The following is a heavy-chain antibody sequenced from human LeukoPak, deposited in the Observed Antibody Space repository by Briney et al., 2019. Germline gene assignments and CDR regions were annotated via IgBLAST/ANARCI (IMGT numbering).Heavy chain of an antibody. V-gene: IGHV3-7*01. CDR3: ARRKEVQTTFDY. J-gene: IGHJ4*02. CDR2: IKEDGSET. CDR1: GFVFSNSW. D-gene: IGHD4/OR15-4a*01. Sequence: GGSLRLSCAASGFVFSNSWMGWVRLAPGKGLEWVANIKEDGSETYYVDSVKGRFTISRDNAKNSLDLQMNSLRDEDTAVYYCARRKEVQTTFDYWDQGTLVTVSS.